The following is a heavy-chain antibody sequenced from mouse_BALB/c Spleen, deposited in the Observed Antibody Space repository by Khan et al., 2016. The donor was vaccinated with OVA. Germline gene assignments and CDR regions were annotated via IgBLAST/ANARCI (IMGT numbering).Heavy chain of an antibody. D-gene: IGHD2-4*01. J-gene: IGHJ3*01. CDR2: IWSGGST. CDR3: ARNYDYDEGLAY. CDR1: GFSLTTYG. Sequence: QMQLEESGPGLVQPSQSLSITCTVSGFSLTTYGVHWVRQSPGKGLEWLGMIWSGGSTDYNAAIISRLSISKDNSKSQVFFKMDSLQANDTAIYYCARNYDYDEGLAYWGQGTLVTVSA. V-gene: IGHV2-2*02.